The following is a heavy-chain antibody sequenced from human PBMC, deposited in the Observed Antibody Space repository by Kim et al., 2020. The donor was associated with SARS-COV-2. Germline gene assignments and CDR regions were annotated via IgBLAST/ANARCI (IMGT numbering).Heavy chain of an antibody. Sequence: GGSLRLSCAASGFTFDDYGMSWVRQAPGKGLEWVSGINWNGGSTGYADSVKGRFTISRDNAKNSLYLQMNSLRAEDTALYHCARELQAAPTPADNWFDPWGQGTLVTVSS. CDR1: GFTFDDYG. J-gene: IGHJ5*02. V-gene: IGHV3-20*01. D-gene: IGHD6-6*01. CDR3: ARELQAAPTPADNWFDP. CDR2: INWNGGST.